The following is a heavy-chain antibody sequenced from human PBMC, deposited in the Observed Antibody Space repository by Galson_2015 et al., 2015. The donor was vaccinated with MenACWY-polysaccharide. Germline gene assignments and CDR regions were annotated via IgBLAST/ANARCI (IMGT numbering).Heavy chain of an antibody. V-gene: IGHV3-30-3*01. D-gene: IGHD2-2*01. J-gene: IGHJ4*02. Sequence: SLRLSCAASGFTFSSYAMHWVRQAPGKGLEWVAVISYDGSNKYYADSVKGRFTISRDNSKNTLYLQMNSLRAEDTAVYYCARDSSVVVPAAIGSLDYWGQGTLVTVSS. CDR3: ARDSSVVVPAAIGSLDY. CDR1: GFTFSSYA. CDR2: ISYDGSNK.